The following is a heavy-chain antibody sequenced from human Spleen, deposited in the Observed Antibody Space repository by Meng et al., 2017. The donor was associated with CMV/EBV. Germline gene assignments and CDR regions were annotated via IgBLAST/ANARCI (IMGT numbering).Heavy chain of an antibody. CDR1: GGTFSSYA. CDR2: SNAGNGNT. J-gene: IGHJ6*02. CDR3: ARWGTLGGMDV. Sequence: ASVKVSCKASGGTFSSYAISWVRQAPGQRLEWMGWSNAGNGNTKYSQEFQGRVTITRDTSASTAYMELSSLRSEDMAVYYCARWGTLGGMDVWGQGTTVTVSS. D-gene: IGHD3-16*01. V-gene: IGHV1-3*02.